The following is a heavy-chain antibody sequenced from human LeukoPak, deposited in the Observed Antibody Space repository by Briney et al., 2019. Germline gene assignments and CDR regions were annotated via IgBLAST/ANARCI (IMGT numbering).Heavy chain of an antibody. V-gene: IGHV4-59*01. CDR1: GGSISSYY. CDR3: ARPRMDYYYYMDV. CDR2: IYYSGST. Sequence: PSETLSLACTVSGGSISSYYWSWIRQPPGKGLELIGYIYYSGSTNYNPSLKSRVTISVDTSKNQFSLKLSSVTATDSAVYFCARPRMDYYYYMDVWGKGTTVTVSS. J-gene: IGHJ6*03. D-gene: IGHD1-14*01.